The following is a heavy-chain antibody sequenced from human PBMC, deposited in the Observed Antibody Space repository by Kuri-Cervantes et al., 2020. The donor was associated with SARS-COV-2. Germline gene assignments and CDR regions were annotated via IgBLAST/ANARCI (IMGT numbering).Heavy chain of an antibody. Sequence: GESLKISCAASGFTFSSYAMSWVRQDPGKGLEWVSGISGSGGSRYYADSVKGRFTISRENSKNTLYLQMSSLRAEDTAVYYCAAAPKWELLASSVSLDVRYWGQGALVTVSS. CDR2: ISGSGGSR. D-gene: IGHD1-26*01. J-gene: IGHJ4*02. V-gene: IGHV3-23*01. CDR1: GFTFSSYA. CDR3: AAAPKWELLASSVSLDVRY.